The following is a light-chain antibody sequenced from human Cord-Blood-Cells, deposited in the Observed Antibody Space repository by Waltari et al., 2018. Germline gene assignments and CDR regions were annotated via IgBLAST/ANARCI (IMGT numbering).Light chain of an antibody. Sequence: DIVMTQSPDSLAVSLGERATINCKSSQSVLYSSNNKNYLACYQQKPGQPPKLLIYWASTREAGVPDRFSGSGSVTDFTLTISSLQAEDVAVYYCQQYYSTPWTFGQGTKVEIK. CDR2: WAS. J-gene: IGKJ1*01. V-gene: IGKV4-1*01. CDR1: QSVLYSSNNKNY. CDR3: QQYYSTPWT.